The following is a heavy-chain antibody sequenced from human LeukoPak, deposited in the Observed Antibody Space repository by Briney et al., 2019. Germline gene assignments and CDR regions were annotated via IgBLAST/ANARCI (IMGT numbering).Heavy chain of an antibody. CDR1: GGSFSGYY. D-gene: IGHD2-15*01. Sequence: SETLSLTCAVYGGSFSGYYWSWIRQPPGKGLEWIGEIKHSGSTNYNPSLKSRVTISVDTSKNQFSLKLRSVTAADTAVYYCARGSRVVVVAATKLGLDNWFDPWGQGTLVTVSS. J-gene: IGHJ5*02. CDR2: IKHSGST. CDR3: ARGSRVVVVAATKLGLDNWFDP. V-gene: IGHV4-34*01.